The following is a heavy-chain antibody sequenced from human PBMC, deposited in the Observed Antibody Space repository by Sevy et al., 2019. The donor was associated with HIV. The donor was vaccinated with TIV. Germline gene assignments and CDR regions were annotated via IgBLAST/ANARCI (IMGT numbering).Heavy chain of an antibody. CDR3: VRAIQSEGSF. Sequence: GGSLRLSCVASGFSLESYWMNWVRQAPGKPLEWVANIKEDDTVKYYVESVKGRFTISRDNGRNLVYLLMNNLKVEDTALYYCVRAIQSEGSFWGQGTLVTVSS. CDR1: GFSLESYW. V-gene: IGHV3-7*04. J-gene: IGHJ4*02. CDR2: IKEDDTVK. D-gene: IGHD2-21*01.